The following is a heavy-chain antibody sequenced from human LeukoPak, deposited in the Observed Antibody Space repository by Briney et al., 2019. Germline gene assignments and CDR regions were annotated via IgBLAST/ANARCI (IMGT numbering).Heavy chain of an antibody. CDR3: ARDLGYFDAFDI. Sequence: SETLSLTCTVSGGSISSYYWSWIRQPPGKGLEWIGYIYYSGSTNYNPSLKSRVTISADTSKNQFSLKLSSVTAADTAVYYCARDLGYFDAFDIWGQGTMVTVSS. V-gene: IGHV4-59*01. D-gene: IGHD5-18*01. CDR1: GGSISSYY. CDR2: IYYSGST. J-gene: IGHJ3*02.